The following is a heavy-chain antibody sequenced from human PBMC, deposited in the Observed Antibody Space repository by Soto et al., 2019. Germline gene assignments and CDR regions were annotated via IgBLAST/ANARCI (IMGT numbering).Heavy chain of an antibody. J-gene: IGHJ4*02. V-gene: IGHV3-15*07. CDR1: GFTFSNAW. D-gene: IGHD1-26*01. CDR3: TTEEYSGSPPRLQYYFDY. CDR2: IKSKTDGGTT. Sequence: EVQLVESGGGLVKPGGSLRLSCAASGFTFSNAWMNWVRQAPGKGLEWVGRIKSKTDGGTTDYAAPVKGRFTISRDDSKNTLYLQMNSLKTEDTAVYYCTTEEYSGSPPRLQYYFDYWGQGTLVTVSS.